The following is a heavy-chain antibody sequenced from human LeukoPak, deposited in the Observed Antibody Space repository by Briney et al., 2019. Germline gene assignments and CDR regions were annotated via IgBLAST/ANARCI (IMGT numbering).Heavy chain of an antibody. J-gene: IGHJ2*01. CDR3: ARLRRITMIVNWYFDL. D-gene: IGHD3-22*01. V-gene: IGHV4-34*01. CDR1: GGSFSGYY. Sequence: PSETLSLTCAVYGGSFSGYYWSWIRQPPGKGLEWIGEINHSGSTNYNPSLKSRVTISVDTSKNQFSLKLSSVTAADTAVYYCARLRRITMIVNWYFDLWGRGTLVTVSS. CDR2: INHSGST.